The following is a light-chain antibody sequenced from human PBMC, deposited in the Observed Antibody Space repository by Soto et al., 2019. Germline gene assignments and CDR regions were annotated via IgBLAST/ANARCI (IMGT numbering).Light chain of an antibody. Sequence: QSALTQPRSVSGSPGQSVTLSCTGTSSDVGGYNYVSWYQQHPGIAPKLMIDDVNKRPSGVPDRFSGSRSGNTASLTISGLQAEDEADYYCCSYAGSYTWVFGGGTKLTVL. CDR1: SSDVGGYNY. V-gene: IGLV2-11*01. J-gene: IGLJ3*02. CDR2: DVN. CDR3: CSYAGSYTWV.